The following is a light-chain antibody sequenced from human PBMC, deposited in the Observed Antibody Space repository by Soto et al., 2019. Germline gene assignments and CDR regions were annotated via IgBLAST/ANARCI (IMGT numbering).Light chain of an antibody. CDR1: TSNIGSNY. J-gene: IGLJ3*02. CDR3: APWDSSLLAGV. Sequence: QSVLTQPPSVSAPPGQKVTISCSGSTSNIGSNYVSWYQHLPGTAPKLLIYDNDKRPSGIPDRFSGSKCGTSATLGITGLQTGDEADYYCAPWDSSLLAGVFGRGITVTVL. V-gene: IGLV1-51*01. CDR2: DND.